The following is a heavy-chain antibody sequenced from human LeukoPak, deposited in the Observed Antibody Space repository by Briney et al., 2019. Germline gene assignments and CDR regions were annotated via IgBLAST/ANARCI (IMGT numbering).Heavy chain of an antibody. Sequence: WGFLRLSCAASGFTFSSYSMHWVRQAPGNGLEWVGSISSSSSYIYYADSVKGRFTISRDNAKNSLYLQMNSLRAEDTAVYYCARGGSGGGGYWGEGTLVTVSS. CDR2: ISSSSSYI. D-gene: IGHD4-23*01. CDR1: GFTFSSYS. V-gene: IGHV3-21*01. J-gene: IGHJ4*02. CDR3: ARGGSGGGGY.